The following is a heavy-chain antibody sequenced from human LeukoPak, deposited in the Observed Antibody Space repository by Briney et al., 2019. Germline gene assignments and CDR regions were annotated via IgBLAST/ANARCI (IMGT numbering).Heavy chain of an antibody. D-gene: IGHD2-2*02. CDR2: IYTRGST. J-gene: IGHJ5*02. V-gene: IGHV4-4*07. Sequence: SETLSLTCTVSGGSISSYYWSWIRQPAGKGLEWIGRIYTRGSTNYNPSLKSRVTMSVDTSKNQFSLKLSSVTAADTAVYYCARDRCSSTSCYTRWFDPRGQGTLVTVSS. CDR1: GGSISSYY. CDR3: ARDRCSSTSCYTRWFDP.